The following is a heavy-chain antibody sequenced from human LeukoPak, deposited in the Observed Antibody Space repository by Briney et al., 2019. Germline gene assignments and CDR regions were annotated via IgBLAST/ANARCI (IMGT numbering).Heavy chain of an antibody. J-gene: IGHJ4*02. CDR2: IWNDGSNK. CDR3: ARASGPFDY. V-gene: IGHV3-33*01. Sequence: PGGSLRLSCAASGFTFSIYGMHWVRQAPGKGLEWVAVIWNDGSNKYYADSVKGRFTISGDNSKNTLYLQMNSLRVEDTAVYSCARASGPFDYWGQGTLVTVSS. CDR1: GFTFSIYG. D-gene: IGHD3-10*01.